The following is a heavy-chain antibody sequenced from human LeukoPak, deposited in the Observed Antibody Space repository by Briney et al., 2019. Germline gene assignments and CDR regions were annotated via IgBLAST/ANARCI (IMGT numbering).Heavy chain of an antibody. J-gene: IGHJ4*02. CDR2: IRPDENSA. D-gene: IGHD6-13*01. CDR3: AKRGHYSINWYHYFDY. CDR1: GFTFSSYW. Sequence: PGGSLRLSCAASGFTFSSYWMHWVRHAPGKGPVWVSRIRPDENSAIYADSVNGRFTISRDNSKNTLFLQMNSLRPDDTAVYYCAKRGHYSINWYHYFDYWGQGTLVSVCS. V-gene: IGHV3-74*01.